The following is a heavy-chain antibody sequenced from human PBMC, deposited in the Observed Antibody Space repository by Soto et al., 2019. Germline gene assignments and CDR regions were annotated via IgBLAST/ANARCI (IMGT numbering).Heavy chain of an antibody. CDR1: GGSISSYH. CDR3: ERSHLSGCFDP. J-gene: IGHJ5*02. CDR2: IYYSGST. D-gene: IGHD3-10*01. Sequence: SETLSLTCTVSGGSISSYHWSWIRQPPGKGLEWIGYIYYSGSTNYNPSLKSRVTISVDTSKNQFSLKLSSATAADTAVYYCERSHLSGCFDPWGQGTLVTVSS. V-gene: IGHV4-59*01.